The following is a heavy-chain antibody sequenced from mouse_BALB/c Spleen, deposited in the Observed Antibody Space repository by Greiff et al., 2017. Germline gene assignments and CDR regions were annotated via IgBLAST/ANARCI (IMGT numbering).Heavy chain of an antibody. V-gene: IGHV5-9-4*01. D-gene: IGHD1-2*01. Sequence: VQLKQSGGGLVQPGGSLKLSCAASGFTFTSYSMSWVRQPPGKRLEWVAEISSGGSYTYYPDTVTDRFTISRDNAKNTLYLEMSSLRSEDTAMYYCASDAGPSITTSAWFAYWGQGTLVTVSA. CDR3: ASDAGPSITTSAWFAY. CDR1: GFTFTSYS. CDR2: ISSGGSYT. J-gene: IGHJ3*01.